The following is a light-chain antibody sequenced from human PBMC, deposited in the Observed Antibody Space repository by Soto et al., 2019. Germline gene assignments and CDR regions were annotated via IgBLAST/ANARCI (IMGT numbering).Light chain of an antibody. V-gene: IGKV3-20*01. CDR2: GAS. Sequence: EIVLTQSPGTLSLSPGERATLSCRASQSVSSSYLAWYQQKPGQAPRLLIYGASSRATSIPARFSGSGSGTEFTLTISRLEPEDFAVYYCQQYGSSPPMYTFGQGTKLEIK. CDR3: QQYGSSPPMYT. J-gene: IGKJ2*01. CDR1: QSVSSSY.